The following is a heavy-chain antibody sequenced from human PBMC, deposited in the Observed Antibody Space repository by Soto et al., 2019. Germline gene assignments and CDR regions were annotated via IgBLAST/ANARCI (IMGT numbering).Heavy chain of an antibody. Sequence: GGSLRLSCAASGFTFSDYYMSWIRQAPGKGLEWVSYISSSGSTIYYADSVKGRFTISMDNAKNSLYLQMNSLRAEDTAVYYCARGQTTVTTYYYYYMDVWGKGTTVTVSS. V-gene: IGHV3-11*01. CDR3: ARGQTTVTTYYYYYMDV. CDR1: GFTFSDYY. J-gene: IGHJ6*03. D-gene: IGHD4-17*01. CDR2: ISSSGSTI.